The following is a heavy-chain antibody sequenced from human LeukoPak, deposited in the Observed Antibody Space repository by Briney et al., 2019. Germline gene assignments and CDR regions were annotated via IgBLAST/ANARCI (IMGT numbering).Heavy chain of an antibody. CDR1: GFTFSSYS. Sequence: GGSLRLSCAASGFTFSSYSMNWVRQAPGKGLEWVSYISSSSSTIYYADSVKGRFTISRDNAKNSLYLQMNSLRAEDTAVYYCARVGIAAGGDYWGQGTLVTVSS. CDR3: ARVGIAAGGDY. J-gene: IGHJ4*02. CDR2: ISSSSSTI. V-gene: IGHV3-48*04. D-gene: IGHD6-13*01.